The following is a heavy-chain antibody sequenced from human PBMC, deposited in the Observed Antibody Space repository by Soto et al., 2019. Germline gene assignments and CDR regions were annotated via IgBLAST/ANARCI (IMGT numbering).Heavy chain of an antibody. Sequence: QVQHVQSGAEVKKPGASVKVSCKASGYTFTSYAIHWVRQAPGQRPEWMGWINAGNGNTKYSQKFQGRVTITRDTAASTAYMEVSGLRFEDTAVYYCARGSEPAYSCWYVNGDYWGQGTLVTVSS. V-gene: IGHV1-3*01. D-gene: IGHD2-2*01. CDR2: INAGNGNT. J-gene: IGHJ4*02. CDR1: GYTFTSYA. CDR3: ARGSEPAYSCWYVNGDY.